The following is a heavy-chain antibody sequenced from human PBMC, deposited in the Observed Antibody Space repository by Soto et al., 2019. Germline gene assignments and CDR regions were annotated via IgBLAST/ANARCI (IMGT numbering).Heavy chain of an antibody. CDR2: INAGNGNT. CDR1: GYTFSIYA. Sequence: ASVKVSCKASGYTFSIYALHWVRQAPGQRLEWMGWINAGNGNTKYSQNFQGRVTITTDTSASTAYMELSSLRSEDTAVYYCARCRYSSAHPRGIDYWGQGTLVTVSS. D-gene: IGHD3-22*01. V-gene: IGHV1-3*01. J-gene: IGHJ4*02. CDR3: ARCRYSSAHPRGIDY.